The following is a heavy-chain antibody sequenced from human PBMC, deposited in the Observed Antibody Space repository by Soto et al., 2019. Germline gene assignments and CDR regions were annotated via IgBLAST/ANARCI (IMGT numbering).Heavy chain of an antibody. J-gene: IGHJ4*02. Sequence: PGGSLRLSCAASGFTFSSYSMSWVRQAPGKGLEWVSSISSSSSHIYYADSVKGRFTISRDNAKNSLYLQMNSLRAEDTAVYYCARVVRSIAAAGTSDYWGQGTLVTVSS. CDR3: ARVVRSIAAAGTSDY. CDR2: ISSSSSHI. CDR1: GFTFSSYS. V-gene: IGHV3-21*01. D-gene: IGHD6-13*01.